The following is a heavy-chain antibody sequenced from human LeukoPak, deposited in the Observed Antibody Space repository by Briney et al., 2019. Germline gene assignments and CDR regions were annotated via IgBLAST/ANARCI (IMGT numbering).Heavy chain of an antibody. CDR3: ARGYGSGSYSA. Sequence: SETLSLTCTVSGVSTSSGYWSWIRQPAGKGLEWLGRVSTSLTTYYNPSLHSRVTMSLDTSENQFFLKLISVTAADTAVYYCARGYGSGSYSAWGQGTLVTVSS. J-gene: IGHJ5*02. CDR1: GVSTSSGY. CDR2: VSTSLTT. D-gene: IGHD3-10*01. V-gene: IGHV4-4*07.